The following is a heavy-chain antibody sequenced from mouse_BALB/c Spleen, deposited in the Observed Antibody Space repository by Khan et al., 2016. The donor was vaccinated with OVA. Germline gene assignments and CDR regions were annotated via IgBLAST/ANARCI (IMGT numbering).Heavy chain of an antibody. Sequence: QVQLQQSGAELVRPGASVKLSCKASGYTFTSYWMNWVRQRPGQGLEWVGKINPSDSESHYNQMFKDKATLTVDKSSGTAYMQLSSLTSEDSAVYYCTRREKYGYDPSWFAYGGQGTLVTVSA. J-gene: IGHJ3*01. D-gene: IGHD2-2*01. V-gene: IGHV1-61*01. CDR2: INPSDSES. CDR3: TRREKYGYDPSWFAY. CDR1: GYTFTSYW.